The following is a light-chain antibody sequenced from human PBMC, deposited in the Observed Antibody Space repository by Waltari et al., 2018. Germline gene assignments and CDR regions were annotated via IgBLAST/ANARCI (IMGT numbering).Light chain of an antibody. J-gene: IGLJ1*01. Sequence: SYVLTQPPSVSVAPGKTARITCGGNNIATKSVHWYQQKPGQAPILVISYDSDRPSGIPERFSGSNYGNTATLTISRVEAADEADYYCQVWDANNDPGVFGTGTEVTVL. CDR1: NIATKS. CDR3: QVWDANNDPGV. CDR2: YDS. V-gene: IGLV3-21*04.